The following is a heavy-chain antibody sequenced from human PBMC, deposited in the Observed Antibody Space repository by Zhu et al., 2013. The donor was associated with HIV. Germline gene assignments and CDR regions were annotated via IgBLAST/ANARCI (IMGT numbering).Heavy chain of an antibody. CDR3: ARDHQSSVFRGVKFDY. CDR1: GYTFSDYY. Sequence: QVQLVQSGADVKKPGASVKVSCKASGYTFSDYYMHWVRQAPGQGLEWVGWINPNSGGTNYAQKFQGRVTMTRDTSINTAYLELSRLRSDDTAVYFCARDHQSSVFRGVKFDYWGQGTLVAVSS. V-gene: IGHV1-2*02. D-gene: IGHD3-10*01. CDR2: INPNSGGT. J-gene: IGHJ4*02.